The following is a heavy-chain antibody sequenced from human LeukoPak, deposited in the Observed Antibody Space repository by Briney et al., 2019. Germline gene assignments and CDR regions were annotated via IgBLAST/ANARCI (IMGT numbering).Heavy chain of an antibody. J-gene: IGHJ4*02. V-gene: IGHV1-2*02. CDR1: GYTFTGYY. Sequence: ASVKVSCKSSGYTFTGYYIHWVRQAPGQGLEWMGWINPNSGASNYAQKFQGRVTMTRDTSISTAYMELSRLRTDDTAVYYCAREYYDSSGYYLGGDDFDYWGQGTLVTVSS. CDR3: AREYYDSSGYYLGGDDFDY. D-gene: IGHD3-22*01. CDR2: INPNSGAS.